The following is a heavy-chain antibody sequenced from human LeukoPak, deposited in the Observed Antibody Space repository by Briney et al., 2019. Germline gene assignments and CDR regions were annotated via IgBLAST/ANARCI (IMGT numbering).Heavy chain of an antibody. V-gene: IGHV3-21*01. J-gene: IGHJ4*02. CDR1: GFTFSTYT. CDR2: IGGGGTFT. CDR3: ARVYGESRDY. D-gene: IGHD3-16*01. Sequence: NPGGSLRLSCAASGFTFSTYTMNWVRQAPGKGLECVSSIGGGGTFTFYADSVRGRFTISRDDAKNSLYLDLNSLRADDTAVYYCARVYGESRDYWGQGTLVTVSS.